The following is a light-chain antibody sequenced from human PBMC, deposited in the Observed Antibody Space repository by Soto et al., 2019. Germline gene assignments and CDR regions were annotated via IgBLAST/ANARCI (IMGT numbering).Light chain of an antibody. V-gene: IGLV1-44*01. CDR2: FNI. J-gene: IGLJ1*01. CDR3: AAWDDSLNGYV. Sequence: QSVLSQPPSASGTPGQRVTISCSGSSSNIGSNTVSWYQRFPGTAPKLIIYFNIQRPSGVPDRFSGSKSGTSASLAISGLQSEDEADYYCAAWDDSLNGYVFGTGTKVTVL. CDR1: SSNIGSNT.